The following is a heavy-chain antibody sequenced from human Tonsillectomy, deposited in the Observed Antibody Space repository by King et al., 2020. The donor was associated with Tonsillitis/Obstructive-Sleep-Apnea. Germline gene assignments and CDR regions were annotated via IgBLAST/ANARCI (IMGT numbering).Heavy chain of an antibody. J-gene: IGHJ6*02. CDR2: IRSKAYGGTT. D-gene: IGHD6-19*01. CDR3: ARAVAGTVYYYYGMDV. V-gene: IGHV3-49*04. Sequence: VQLVESGGGLVQPGRSLRLSCTASGFTFGDYAMSWVRQAPGKGLEWVGFIRSKAYGGTTEYAASVKGRFTISRDDSKSFAYLQMNSLKTEDTAVYDCARAVAGTVYYYYGMDVWGQGTTVTVSS. CDR1: GFTFGDYA.